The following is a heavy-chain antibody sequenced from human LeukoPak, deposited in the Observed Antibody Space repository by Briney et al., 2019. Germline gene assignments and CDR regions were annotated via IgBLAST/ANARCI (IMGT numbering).Heavy chain of an antibody. CDR1: GCSISNYY. CDR2: ISYSGNT. D-gene: IGHD3-22*01. V-gene: IGHV4-59*01. Sequence: SETLSLTCTGSGCSISNYYWTWIRQPPGKGLKWIGFISYSGNTNYNPSLKSRVTISLDTSKNQFSLKLISVTAADTAVYYCARGVGSGYTDYWGQGALVTVSS. CDR3: ARGVGSGYTDY. J-gene: IGHJ4*02.